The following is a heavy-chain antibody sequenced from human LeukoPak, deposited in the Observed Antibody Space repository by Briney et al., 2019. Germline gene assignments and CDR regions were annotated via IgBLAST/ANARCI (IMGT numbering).Heavy chain of an antibody. CDR3: AAENGNFWIGYHYFED. CDR1: GGSLGSSSYY. J-gene: IGHJ4*02. Sequence: SETLSLTCTVSGGSLGSSSYYWGWIRQAPGKGLEWIGTIYFDGNTFYNPSLKSRVTLSIDMSNSQFSMRLASVTAADTAIYYCAAENGNFWIGYHYFEDWGQGSLVSVSS. D-gene: IGHD3-3*01. CDR2: IYFDGNT. V-gene: IGHV4-39*01.